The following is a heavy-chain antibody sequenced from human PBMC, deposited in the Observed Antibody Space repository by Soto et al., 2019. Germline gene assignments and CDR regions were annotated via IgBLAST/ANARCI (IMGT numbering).Heavy chain of an antibody. Sequence: QVQLVESGGGVVQPGRSLRLSCAASGFTFSNYAMHWVRQAPGKGLEFVAVISYNGGNRFYRDYVKGRFTISRDNSKNTVHLQIDSLRYEDAAVYYCARGDREDTAVVIGVRPGEYGVDVWGQGTTVTVSS. D-gene: IGHD2-15*01. V-gene: IGHV3-30*04. CDR2: ISYNGGNR. CDR1: GFTFSNYA. J-gene: IGHJ6*02. CDR3: ARGDREDTAVVIGVRPGEYGVDV.